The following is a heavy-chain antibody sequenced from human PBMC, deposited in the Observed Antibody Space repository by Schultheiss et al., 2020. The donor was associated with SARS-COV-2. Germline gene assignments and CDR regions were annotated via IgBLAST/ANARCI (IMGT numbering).Heavy chain of an antibody. V-gene: IGHV3-74*01. J-gene: IGHJ6*02. CDR3: AKFSVVMTAISPGYYYHGIDV. CDR2: INTDASGT. Sequence: ETLSLTCAVSGGSINNDNWWFSWVRQPPGKGLEWVSHINTDASGTSYADSVKGRFTISRDNSINTLYLQMNSLRAEDTAVYYCAKFSVVMTAISPGYYYHGIDVWGQGTTVTVSS. D-gene: IGHD2-21*02. CDR1: GGSINNDNWW.